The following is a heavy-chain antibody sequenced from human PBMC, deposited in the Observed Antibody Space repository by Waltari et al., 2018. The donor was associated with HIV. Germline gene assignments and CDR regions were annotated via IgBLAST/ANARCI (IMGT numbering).Heavy chain of an antibody. CDR1: GFPVRRHY. CDR3: ASPDTTMVHGHYYFYHMDV. CDR2: IYTGGST. Sequence: EVQLVESGGGLVQPGGSLGLSCAASGFPVRRHYMTGVRQAPGKGLEWVSLIYTGGSTYYADSVKGRFTISRDNSKNTLYLQMNSLRAEDTAVYYCASPDTTMVHGHYYFYHMDVWGQGTTVTVSS. D-gene: IGHD5-18*01. J-gene: IGHJ6*02. V-gene: IGHV3-66*01.